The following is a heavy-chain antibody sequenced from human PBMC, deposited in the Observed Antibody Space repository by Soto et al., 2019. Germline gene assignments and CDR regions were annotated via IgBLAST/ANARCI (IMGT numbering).Heavy chain of an antibody. D-gene: IGHD3-16*01. Sequence: QVQLQESGPGQVKPSGTLSLTCAVSGGSITNTNWWTWVRQPPGKGLEWIGEIFQSGSTNYNPSLESGVTISLDKSRNQFSLRLSSVTAADTAVYYCARGGSYYDSWGQGTLVTVSS. CDR1: GGSITNTNW. CDR2: IFQSGST. J-gene: IGHJ4*02. CDR3: ARGGSYYDS. V-gene: IGHV4-4*02.